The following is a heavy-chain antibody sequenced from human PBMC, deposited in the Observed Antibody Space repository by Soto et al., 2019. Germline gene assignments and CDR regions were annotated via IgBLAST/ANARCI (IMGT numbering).Heavy chain of an antibody. V-gene: IGHV1-45*02. Sequence: QMQVVQSGAEVKKTGSSVTVSCKALGNTFTYRYLHWVRQAHGQALEWMGWITPFGGDVHYAQKFQERVTITRDRSINTAYMQMSSLRSEDTAMYFCAGGGAGSGPFTWELPDHWVQGTLVTVSS. J-gene: IGHJ4*02. D-gene: IGHD1-26*01. CDR1: GNTFTYRY. CDR2: ITPFGGDV. CDR3: AGGGAGSGPFTWELPDH.